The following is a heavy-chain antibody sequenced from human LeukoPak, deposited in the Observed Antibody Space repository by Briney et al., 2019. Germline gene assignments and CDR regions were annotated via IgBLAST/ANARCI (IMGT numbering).Heavy chain of an antibody. V-gene: IGHV3-30-3*01. D-gene: IGHD6-19*01. Sequence: GGSLRLSCAASGFTFSSYAMHWVRQAPGKGLEWVAVISYDGSNKYYADSVKGRFTISRDNSKNTLYLQMNSLRAEDTAVYYCAKEYASGWVDYWGQGTLVTVSS. J-gene: IGHJ4*02. CDR1: GFTFSSYA. CDR3: AKEYASGWVDY. CDR2: ISYDGSNK.